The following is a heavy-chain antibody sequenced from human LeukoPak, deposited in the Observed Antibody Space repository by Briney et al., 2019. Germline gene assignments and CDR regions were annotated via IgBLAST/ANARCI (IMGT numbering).Heavy chain of an antibody. CDR2: VRYSGST. CDR3: GRVPDYGDYRAAFDI. Sequence: SETLSLTCTVSRGSINSYYWSWIRQSPGKGLESIGYVRYSGSTHYNPSLKIRVTNSVDTSKKYFSLKLTSVTAADTAVYYCGRVPDYGDYRAAFDIWGQGTMVTVSS. J-gene: IGHJ3*02. CDR1: RGSINSYY. D-gene: IGHD4-17*01. V-gene: IGHV4-59*01.